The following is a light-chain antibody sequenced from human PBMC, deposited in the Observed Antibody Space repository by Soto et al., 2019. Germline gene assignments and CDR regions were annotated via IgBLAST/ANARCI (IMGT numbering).Light chain of an antibody. CDR2: DAS. CDR3: QRYNNWPLT. J-gene: IGKJ4*01. Sequence: EIVLTQSPAILSVSPGERATLSCRASQSISRSLAWYQQKPGQAPRLLISDASTRATGIPARFSGSGSGTEFTLTISSLQSEDFALYYCQRYNNWPLTFGGGTKVDIK. CDR1: QSISRS. V-gene: IGKV3-15*01.